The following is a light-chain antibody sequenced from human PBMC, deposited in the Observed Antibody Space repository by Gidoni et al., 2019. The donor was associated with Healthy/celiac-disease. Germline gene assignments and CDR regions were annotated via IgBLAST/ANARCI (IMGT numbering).Light chain of an antibody. Sequence: DIQMTQSPSTLSASVGDRVTITCRASQSISSWLAWYQQKPGKAPKLLIYKACSLESGVPSRFSGSGSGTEFTLTISSLQPDDFATYYCQQYNSFGQGTKVEIK. CDR1: QSISSW. V-gene: IGKV1-5*03. CDR3: QQYNS. CDR2: KAC. J-gene: IGKJ1*01.